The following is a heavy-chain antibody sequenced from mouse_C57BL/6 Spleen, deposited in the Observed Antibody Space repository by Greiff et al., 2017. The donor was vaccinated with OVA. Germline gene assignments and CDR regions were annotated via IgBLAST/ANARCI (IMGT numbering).Heavy chain of an antibody. CDR3: TVYYYGREGDY. CDR1: GFNIKDDY. D-gene: IGHD1-1*01. J-gene: IGHJ2*01. V-gene: IGHV14-4*01. Sequence: VHVKQSGAELVRPGASVKLSCTASGFNIKDDYMHWVKQRPEQGLEWIGWIDPENGDTEYASKFQGKATITADTSSNTAYLQLSSLTSEDTAVYYCTVYYYGREGDYWGQGTTLTVSS. CDR2: IDPENGDT.